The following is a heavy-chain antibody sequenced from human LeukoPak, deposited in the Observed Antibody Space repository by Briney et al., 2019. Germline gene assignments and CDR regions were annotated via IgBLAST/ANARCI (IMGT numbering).Heavy chain of an antibody. D-gene: IGHD5-24*01. CDR2: IRYDGSNK. CDR1: GFTFSSYG. J-gene: IGHJ4*02. Sequence: GGSLRLSCAASGFTFSSYGMHWVRQAPGKGLEGVAFIRYDGSNKYYADFGKGRFTISRDNSKNTLYLQMNSLRAEDTAVYSCAKDDWGDGYNWVDYWGQGTLVTVSS. V-gene: IGHV3-30*02. CDR3: AKDDWGDGYNWVDY.